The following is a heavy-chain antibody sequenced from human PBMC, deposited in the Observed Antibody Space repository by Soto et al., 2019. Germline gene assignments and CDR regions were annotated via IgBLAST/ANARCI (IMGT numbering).Heavy chain of an antibody. Sequence: PSETLSLTCTVSGGSISSGGYYWSWIRQHPGKGLEWIGYIYYSGSTYYNPSLKSRVTISVDTSKNQFSLKLSSVTAADTAVYYCARWEPGSLGYYYFDYWGQGTLVTVSS. V-gene: IGHV4-31*03. J-gene: IGHJ4*02. CDR3: ARWEPGSLGYYYFDY. CDR2: IYYSGST. CDR1: GGSISSGGYY. D-gene: IGHD1-1*01.